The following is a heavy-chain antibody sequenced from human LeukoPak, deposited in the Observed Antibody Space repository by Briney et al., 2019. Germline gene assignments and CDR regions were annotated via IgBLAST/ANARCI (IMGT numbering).Heavy chain of an antibody. Sequence: SVKVSCKASRGSFSTYPMNWVRQAPGQGLEWMGGIVPFSGTTNYAQKFQGRVTITADESTSTAYMELSSLRSEDTAVYYCARESDGSGSYYNVGPSFDYWGQGTLVTVSS. CDR3: ARESDGSGSYYNVGPSFDY. CDR1: RGSFSTYP. CDR2: IVPFSGTT. V-gene: IGHV1-69*01. D-gene: IGHD3-10*01. J-gene: IGHJ4*02.